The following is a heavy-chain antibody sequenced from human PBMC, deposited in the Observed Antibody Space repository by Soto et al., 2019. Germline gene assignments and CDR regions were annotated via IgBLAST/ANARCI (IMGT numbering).Heavy chain of an antibody. D-gene: IGHD3-10*01. CDR3: ARDPHYYGSGIDY. Sequence: QVQLVESGGGVVQPARSLRLSCAASGFTFSSYGMHWVRQAPGKGLEWVAVIWYDGSNKYYADSVKGRFTISRDNSKNTLYLQMNSLRAEDTAVYYCARDPHYYGSGIDYWGQGTLVTVSS. CDR2: IWYDGSNK. CDR1: GFTFSSYG. V-gene: IGHV3-33*01. J-gene: IGHJ4*02.